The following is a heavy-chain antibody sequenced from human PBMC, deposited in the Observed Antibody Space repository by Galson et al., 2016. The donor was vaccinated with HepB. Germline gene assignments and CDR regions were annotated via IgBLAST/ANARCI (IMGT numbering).Heavy chain of an antibody. CDR3: ARHIAVTGTRGFDY. CDR1: GDSMTTNW. J-gene: IGHJ4*02. D-gene: IGHD1-7*01. V-gene: IGHV4-4*02. Sequence: LTCTVSGDSMTTNWYSWVRQTPGQGLEWIGEAYHTGTTKYSPSLKNRVTMSMDTSNNHLSLTLNFVTAADTAIYYCARHIAVTGTRGFDYWGQGALVTVSS. CDR2: AYHTGTT.